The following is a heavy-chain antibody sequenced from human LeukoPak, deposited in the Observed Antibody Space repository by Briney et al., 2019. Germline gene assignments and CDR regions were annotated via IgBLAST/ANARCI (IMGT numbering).Heavy chain of an antibody. CDR1: GFTFDDYA. CDR2: ISGDGGST. V-gene: IGHV3-43*02. J-gene: IGHJ6*02. CDR3: AEETGYSGYGYYYYGMDV. Sequence: PGGSLRLSCAASGFTFDDYAMHWVRQAPGKGLEWVSLISGDGGSTYYADSVKGRFTISRDNSKNSLYLQMNSLRTEDTALYYCAEETGYSGYGYYYYGMDVWGQGTTVTVSS. D-gene: IGHD5-12*01.